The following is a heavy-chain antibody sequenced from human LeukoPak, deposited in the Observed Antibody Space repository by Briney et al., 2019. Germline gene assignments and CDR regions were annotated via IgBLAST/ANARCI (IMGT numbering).Heavy chain of an antibody. V-gene: IGHV3-53*01. J-gene: IGHJ3*02. CDR2: IYRGGST. D-gene: IGHD5/OR15-5a*01. Sequence: GGSLRLSCAASGFTVSSNYMSWVRQAPGKGVEWVSVIYRGGSTYYADSVKGGFTISRDNSKNTLYLQMNSLRAEDTAVYYCARGPQRVWAFDIWGQGTMVTVSS. CDR3: ARGPQRVWAFDI. CDR1: GFTVSSNY.